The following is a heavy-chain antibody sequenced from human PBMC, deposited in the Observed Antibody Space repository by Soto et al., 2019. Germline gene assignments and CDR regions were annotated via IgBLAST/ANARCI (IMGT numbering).Heavy chain of an antibody. CDR2: TYYRSKWYN. CDR3: AAAYYYYYGMDV. CDR1: GDSVSSNSAA. V-gene: IGHV6-1*01. Sequence: SQTLSLPYVISGDSVSSNSAAWNWIRQSPSRGLEWLGRTYYRSKWYNDYAVSVKSRITINPDTSKNQFSLQLNSVTPEDTAVYYCAAAYYYYYGMDVWGQGSTVTVSS. J-gene: IGHJ6*02. D-gene: IGHD2-15*01.